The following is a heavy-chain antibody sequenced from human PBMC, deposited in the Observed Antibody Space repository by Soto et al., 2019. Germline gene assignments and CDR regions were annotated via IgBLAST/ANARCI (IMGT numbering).Heavy chain of an antibody. J-gene: IGHJ6*02. CDR3: ARGYYYGSGRPTPGGMDV. Sequence: QVHLVQSGAEVKKPGASVKVSCKASGYTFTNYDINWVRQAPGQGLEWMGWISTYTGNTNYAQKLQGRVTMTTDTXTXQXXEARGSLTSDDTAGYYCARGYYYGSGRPTPGGMDVWGQGTTVTVSS. D-gene: IGHD3-10*01. CDR2: ISTYTGNT. V-gene: IGHV1-18*01. CDR1: GYTFTNYD.